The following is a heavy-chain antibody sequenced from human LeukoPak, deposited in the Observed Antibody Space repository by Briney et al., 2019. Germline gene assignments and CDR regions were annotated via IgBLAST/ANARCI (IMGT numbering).Heavy chain of an antibody. Sequence: PGGSLRLSCAASGFTLSNYWMSWVRQAPGKGLEWVANIKEDGSEKYYVDSVKGRLTISKDNAKNSLYLQMNSLRAEDTAVYYCARDDGARSTDYWGQGTLVTVSS. J-gene: IGHJ4*02. CDR2: IKEDGSEK. CDR3: ARDDGARSTDY. V-gene: IGHV3-7*01. D-gene: IGHD5-24*01. CDR1: GFTLSNYW.